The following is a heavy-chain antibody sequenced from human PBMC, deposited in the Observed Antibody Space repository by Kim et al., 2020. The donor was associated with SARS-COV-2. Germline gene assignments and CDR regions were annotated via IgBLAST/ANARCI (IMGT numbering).Heavy chain of an antibody. CDR1: GFTFSSYA. CDR2: ISGSGGST. J-gene: IGHJ4*02. CDR3: AKCDSSWYLSNPNIDY. Sequence: GGSLRLSCAASGFTFSSYAMSWVRQAPGKGLEWVSAISGSGGSTYYADSVKGRFTISRDNSKNTLYLQMNSLRAEDTAVYYCAKCDSSWYLSNPNIDYWGQGTLVTVSS. D-gene: IGHD6-13*01. V-gene: IGHV3-23*01.